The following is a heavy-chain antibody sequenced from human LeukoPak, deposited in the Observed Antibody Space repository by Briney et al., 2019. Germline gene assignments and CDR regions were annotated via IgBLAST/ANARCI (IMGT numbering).Heavy chain of an antibody. D-gene: IGHD6-13*01. CDR2: INPNSGGT. Sequence: ASVKVSCKASGYTFTDYYIHWVRQAPGQGLEWMGRINPNSGGTNYAQKFQGRVTMTRDTSISTAYMELSRLSSDDTAVYYCATSRDRIAAAGRDKFDYWGQGTLVTVSS. CDR1: GYTFTDYY. J-gene: IGHJ4*02. CDR3: ATSRDRIAAAGRDKFDY. V-gene: IGHV1-2*06.